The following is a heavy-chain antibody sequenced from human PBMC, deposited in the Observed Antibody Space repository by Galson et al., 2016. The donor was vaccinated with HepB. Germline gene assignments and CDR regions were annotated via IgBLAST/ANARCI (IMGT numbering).Heavy chain of an antibody. J-gene: IGHJ5*02. CDR2: IFPSDSDT. CDR1: GYSFDNYW. V-gene: IGHV5-51*01. Sequence: QSGAEVKKPGESMKISCKTSGYSFDNYWIGWVRQMPGKGLEWLGIIFPSDSDTRYSPSFQGQVTISADRSVRTAYLQWNNLKASDTAMYYCARFDVDTVMGRPFDPWGQGTLGIVS. CDR3: ARFDVDTVMGRPFDP. D-gene: IGHD5-18*01.